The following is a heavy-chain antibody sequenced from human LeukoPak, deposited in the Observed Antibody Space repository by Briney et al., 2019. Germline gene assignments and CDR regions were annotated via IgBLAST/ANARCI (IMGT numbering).Heavy chain of an antibody. J-gene: IGHJ4*02. CDR3: AREASHSNDN. V-gene: IGHV3-7*01. CDR1: GFTFSSYW. Sequence: GGSLRLSCAASGFTFSSYWMSWVRQAPGKGLEWVANINQDGSERYYMDPVRGRFSISRDNAKNSLSLQMNSLRGEDTAVYYCAREASHSNDNWGQGTLVTVSS. CDR2: INQDGSER. D-gene: IGHD4-11*01.